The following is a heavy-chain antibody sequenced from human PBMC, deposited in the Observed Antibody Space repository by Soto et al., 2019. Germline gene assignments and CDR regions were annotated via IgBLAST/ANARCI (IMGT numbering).Heavy chain of an antibody. Sequence: VQLVESGGGSVQPGGSLRLSCVASGFTFSNYWMNWVRQAPGKGLEWVANIREDGGESHYVDSVEGRFTISRDNARMSLYLQMNSLRAEDTAVYYCAREADNYYYHHGLDVWGQGTTVTVSS. CDR2: IREDGGES. CDR3: AREADNYYYHHGLDV. D-gene: IGHD1-20*01. CDR1: GFTFSNYW. J-gene: IGHJ6*02. V-gene: IGHV3-7*04.